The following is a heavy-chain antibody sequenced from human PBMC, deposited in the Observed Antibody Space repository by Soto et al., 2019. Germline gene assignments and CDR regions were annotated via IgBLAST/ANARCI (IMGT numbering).Heavy chain of an antibody. D-gene: IGHD3-3*02. CDR1: GYTFSAYT. CDR3: ARDTETLGPRANDALDI. CDR2: INAGSGNT. J-gene: IGHJ3*02. Sequence: QAQLVQSGAEMKKPGASVKVSCKATGYTFSAYTMNWVRQAPGHSLEWMGWINAGSGNTKYSQNFQGIVSITRDTSASTVYMELTGLTSEDTAVYYCARDTETLGPRANDALDIWGQGTMVTVSS. V-gene: IGHV1-3*01.